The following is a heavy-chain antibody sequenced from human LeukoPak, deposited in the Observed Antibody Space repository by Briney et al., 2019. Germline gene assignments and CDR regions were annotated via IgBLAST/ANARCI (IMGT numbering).Heavy chain of an antibody. CDR1: GFMFTSSG. CDR2: ISYDGSNT. CDR3: AKQRPTEWVAALGYFDY. J-gene: IGHJ4*02. D-gene: IGHD2-15*01. V-gene: IGHV3-30*18. Sequence: GRSLRLSCAASGFMFTSSGMLWVRQAPGKGLEWVAVISYDGSNTYYADSVKGRFTISRDNSKNTLYLQMNSLRAEDTAVYYCAKQRPTEWVAALGYFDYWGQGTLVTVSS.